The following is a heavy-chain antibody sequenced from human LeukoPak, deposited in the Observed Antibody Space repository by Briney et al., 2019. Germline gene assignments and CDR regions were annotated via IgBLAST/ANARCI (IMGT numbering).Heavy chain of an antibody. V-gene: IGHV4-34*01. CDR3: ARWGGTVGLDY. CDR1: GGSFSGYY. Sequence: SETLSLTCAVYGGSFSGYYWSWIRQPPGKGLEWIGEINHSGSTNYNPSLKSRVTISADTSKNQFSLKLSSVTAADTAVYYCARWGGTVGLDYWGQGTLVTVSS. D-gene: IGHD1-14*01. J-gene: IGHJ4*02. CDR2: INHSGST.